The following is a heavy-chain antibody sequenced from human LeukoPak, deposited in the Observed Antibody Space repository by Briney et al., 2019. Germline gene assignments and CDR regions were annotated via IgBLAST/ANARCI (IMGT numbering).Heavy chain of an antibody. Sequence: SETLSLTCAVSGGSISSSNWWSWVRQPPGKGLEWIGEIYHSGSTNYNPSLKSRVTISVDKSKNQFSLKLSSVTAADTAVYYCARAKNHFLMTTVVSQWLTDYYYMDVWGKGTTVTVSS. CDR3: ARAKNHFLMTTVVSQWLTDYYYMDV. CDR1: GGSISSSNW. D-gene: IGHD4-23*01. J-gene: IGHJ6*03. V-gene: IGHV4-4*02. CDR2: IYHSGST.